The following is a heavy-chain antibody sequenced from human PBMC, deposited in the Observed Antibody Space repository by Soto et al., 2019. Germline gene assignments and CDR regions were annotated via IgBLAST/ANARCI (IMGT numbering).Heavy chain of an antibody. CDR1: GFTFSYYY. CDR3: ARYASYSSGWRNY. CDR2: ISSSGSTI. V-gene: IGHV3-11*01. J-gene: IGHJ4*02. D-gene: IGHD6-19*01. Sequence: PGESLRLSCAASGFTFSYYYMSWIRQPPGKGLEWVSYISSSGSTIYYADSVKGRFTISRDNAKNSLYLQMNSLRAEDTAVYYCARYASYSSGWRNYWGQGTLVTVSS.